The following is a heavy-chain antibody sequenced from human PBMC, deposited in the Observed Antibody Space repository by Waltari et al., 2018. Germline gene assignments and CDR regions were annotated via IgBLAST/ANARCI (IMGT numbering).Heavy chain of an antibody. CDR2: IRYDGSNK. J-gene: IGHJ6*03. CDR3: AKDRMTTEGYMDV. D-gene: IGHD4-4*01. Sequence: QVQLVESGGGVVQPGGSLRLPCAASGFTLRSDGMHWVRQAPGKGLEWVAFIRYDGSNKYYADSVKGRFTISRDNSKNTLYLQMNSLRAEDTAVYYCAKDRMTTEGYMDVWGKGTTVTVSS. CDR1: GFTLRSDG. V-gene: IGHV3-30*02.